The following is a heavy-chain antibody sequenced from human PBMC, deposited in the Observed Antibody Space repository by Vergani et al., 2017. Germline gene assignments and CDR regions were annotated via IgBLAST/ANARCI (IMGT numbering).Heavy chain of an antibody. J-gene: IGHJ3*02. D-gene: IGHD7-27*01. CDR2: IWYDGSNK. CDR1: GFTFSSYG. V-gene: IGHV3-33*01. CDR3: AVWGRKGVLDAFDI. Sequence: QVQLVESGGGVVQPGRSLRLSCAASGFTFSSYGMHWVRQAPGKGLEWVAVIWYDGSNKYYADSVKGRFTISRDNSKNTLYLQMNSLRAEDTAVYYCAVWGRKGVLDAFDIWGQGTMVTGSS.